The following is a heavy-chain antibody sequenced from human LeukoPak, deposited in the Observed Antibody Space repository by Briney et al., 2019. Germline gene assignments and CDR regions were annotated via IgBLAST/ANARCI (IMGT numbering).Heavy chain of an antibody. CDR2: MNPKSGGT. V-gene: IGHV1-2*02. J-gene: IGHJ6*03. Sequence: ASVKVSCKASGYTFTGYYMHWVRQAPGQGLEWMGWMNPKSGGTNYAQKFQGRVTMSRDTSISTAYMELSRLRSDDTAVYYCARDPGGAGDYYYYMDVWGKGTTVTVSS. CDR3: ARDPGGAGDYYYYMDV. D-gene: IGHD6-19*01. CDR1: GYTFTGYY.